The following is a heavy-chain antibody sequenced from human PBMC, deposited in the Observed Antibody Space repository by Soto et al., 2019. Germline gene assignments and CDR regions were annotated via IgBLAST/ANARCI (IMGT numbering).Heavy chain of an antibody. J-gene: IGHJ4*02. D-gene: IGHD5-18*01. CDR3: ARERHSYGPYYFDY. V-gene: IGHV3-11*01. CDR2: ITSSGSTT. Sequence: PGGSLRLSCAASGFTFSDYYMSWIRQAPGKGLEWVSSITSSGSTTYYTDSVKGRFTISRDNAKNSLYLQMNSQRAEDTAVYYCARERHSYGPYYFDYWGQGPLVTV. CDR1: GFTFSDYY.